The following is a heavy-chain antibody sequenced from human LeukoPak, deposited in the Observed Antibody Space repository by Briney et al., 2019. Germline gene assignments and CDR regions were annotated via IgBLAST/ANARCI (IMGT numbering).Heavy chain of an antibody. J-gene: IGHJ4*02. CDR1: GFTFSSYG. CDR3: AKGHPIAAAGIDY. CDR2: IRYDGSNK. D-gene: IGHD6-13*01. V-gene: IGHV3-30*02. Sequence: GGSLRLSCAASGFTFSSYGMHWVRQAPGKGLEWVAFIRYDGSNKYYADSVKGRFTISRDNSKNTLYLQMNSLRAEDTAVYYCAKGHPIAAAGIDYWGQGTLVTVSS.